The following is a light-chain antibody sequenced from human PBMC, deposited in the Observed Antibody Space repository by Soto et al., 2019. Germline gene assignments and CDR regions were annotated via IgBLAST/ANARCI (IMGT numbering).Light chain of an antibody. V-gene: IGKV4-1*01. Sequence: DIVMTQSPDSLAVSLGERATINCKSSQSLLYNSNNKNYLAWYQQKSGQPPKLLIYWASTRESGVPDRFSGSGSGTDFTLTISSLQAEDVAVYYCQQYYSTLRTFGQGTKVDIK. J-gene: IGKJ1*01. CDR3: QQYYSTLRT. CDR1: QSLLYNSNNKNY. CDR2: WAS.